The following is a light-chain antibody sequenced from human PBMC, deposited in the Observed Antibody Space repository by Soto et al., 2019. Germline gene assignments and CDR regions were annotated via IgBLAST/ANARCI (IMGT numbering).Light chain of an antibody. V-gene: IGKV1-6*01. CDR3: LQDYSYPRT. CDR2: ATS. Sequence: AIQMTQSPSSLSSSVGDRVTITCRASQDIRTELGWYQQKPGKAPKLLIYATSSLQGGVPSRFSGSGSGTDLTLTISSLQPEDFATYYCLQDYSYPRTFGQGTKVEIK. CDR1: QDIRTE. J-gene: IGKJ1*01.